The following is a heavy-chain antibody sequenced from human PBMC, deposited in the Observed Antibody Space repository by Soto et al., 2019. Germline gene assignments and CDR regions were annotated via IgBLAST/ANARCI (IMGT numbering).Heavy chain of an antibody. V-gene: IGHV1-69*01. CDR1: GGTFNSYG. J-gene: IGHJ5*02. D-gene: IGHD4-4*01. CDR2: IIPIFGTA. CDR3: AREKFSNYFDP. Sequence: QVQLVQSGAEVKKPGSSVKVSCKTSGGTFNSYGLSWVRQAPGQGPEWMGQIIPIFGTAKYAQRFQGRLTISADASTSTVYMELSSLRSDDTAMYYCAREKFSNYFDPWGQGTLVTVSS.